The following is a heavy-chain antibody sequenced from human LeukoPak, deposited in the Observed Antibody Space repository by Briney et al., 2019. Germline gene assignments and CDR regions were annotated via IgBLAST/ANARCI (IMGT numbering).Heavy chain of an antibody. CDR1: GFTFDDYA. CDR3: AKDIGWGIAAADYYFDY. CDR2: ISWNSGSI. V-gene: IGHV3-9*01. J-gene: IGHJ4*02. Sequence: GGSLRLSCAASGFTFDDYAMHWVRQAPGKGLEWVSGISWNSGSIGYADSVKGRFTISRDNAKNSLYLQMNSLRAEDTALYYCAKDIGWGIAAADYYFDYWGQGTLVTVSS. D-gene: IGHD6-13*01.